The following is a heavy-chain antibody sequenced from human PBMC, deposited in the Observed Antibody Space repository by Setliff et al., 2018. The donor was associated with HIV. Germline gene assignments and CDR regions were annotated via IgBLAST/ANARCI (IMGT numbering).Heavy chain of an antibody. V-gene: IGHV4-38-2*02. CDR1: GYSISSGYY. J-gene: IGHJ5*02. CDR2: INYSGNT. CDR3: ASRVYYYDSSGYLREEGFDP. D-gene: IGHD3-22*01. Sequence: SETLSLTCTVSGYSISSGYYWGWIRQPPGKGLEWIGEINYSGNTNYNPSLKTRVTISVDTSKNQFSLKLSSVTAADAAVYYCASRVYYYDSSGYLREEGFDPWGQGTLVTVSS.